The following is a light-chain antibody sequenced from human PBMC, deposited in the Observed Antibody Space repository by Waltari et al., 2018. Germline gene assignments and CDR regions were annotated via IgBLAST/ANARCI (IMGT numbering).Light chain of an antibody. CDR1: QSISSY. Sequence: DIQMTQSPSSLSASVGDRVTITCRASQSISSYLNWYQQKPGKAPKLLIYAASRLQSGVPSRFSGSGSGTDFTLTISSLQPEDFAAYYCQQSCSITFAQGTRLEIK. V-gene: IGKV1-39*01. CDR2: AAS. CDR3: QQSCSIT. J-gene: IGKJ5*01.